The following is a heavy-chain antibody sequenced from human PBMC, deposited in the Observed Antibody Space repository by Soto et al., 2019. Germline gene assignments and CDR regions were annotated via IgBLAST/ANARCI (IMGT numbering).Heavy chain of an antibody. CDR1: GYTFTSYD. D-gene: IGHD6-13*01. J-gene: IGHJ6*02. CDR2: MNPNSGNT. Sequence: QVQLVQSGAEVKKPGASVKVSCKASGYTFTSYDINWVRQATGQGLEWMGWMNPNSGNTGYAQKFEGRVTMTRNTSISTAYMELSSLRSEDTAVYYCARDLSSSWEYYGMDVWGQGTTVTVSS. CDR3: ARDLSSSWEYYGMDV. V-gene: IGHV1-8*01.